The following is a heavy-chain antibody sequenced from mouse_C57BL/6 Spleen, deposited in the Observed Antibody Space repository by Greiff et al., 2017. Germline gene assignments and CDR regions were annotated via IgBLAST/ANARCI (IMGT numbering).Heavy chain of an antibody. CDR2: IWRGGST. D-gene: IGHD1-1*01. J-gene: IGHJ4*01. CDR1: GFSLTSYG. V-gene: IGHV2-5*01. CDR3: AKGDYGRGDYAMDY. Sequence: VQLVESGPGLVQPSQSLSITCTVSGFSLTSYGVHWVRQSPGKGLEWLGVIWRGGSTDYNAAFMSRLSITQDNSKSQVFFKMNSLQADDTAIYYCAKGDYGRGDYAMDYWGQGTSVTVSS.